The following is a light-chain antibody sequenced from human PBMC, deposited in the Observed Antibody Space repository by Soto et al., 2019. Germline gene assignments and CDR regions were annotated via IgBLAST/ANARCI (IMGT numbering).Light chain of an antibody. Sequence: QSALTQPPSASGSPGQSVTISCTGTSSDVGGYNYVSWYQHHPGKAPKLMIYEVNKRPSGVPDRFSGSKSGNTASLTVSGLQAEDEADYYCNSYTGWIYVFGPGTKVTVL. V-gene: IGLV2-8*01. CDR1: SSDVGGYNY. CDR2: EVN. J-gene: IGLJ1*01. CDR3: NSYTGWIYV.